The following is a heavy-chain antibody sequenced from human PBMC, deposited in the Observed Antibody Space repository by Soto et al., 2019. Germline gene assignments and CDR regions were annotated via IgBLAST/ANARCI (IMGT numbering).Heavy chain of an antibody. CDR3: AKVRVATITVAFDI. J-gene: IGHJ3*02. CDR2: ISGSGGST. Sequence: GGSLRLSCAASGVTFSSYAMSWVRQAPGKGLEWVSAISGSGGSTYYADSVKGRFTISRDNSKNTLYLQMNSLRAEDSAVYYCAKVRVATITVAFDIWGQGTMVTVS. CDR1: GVTFSSYA. D-gene: IGHD5-12*01. V-gene: IGHV3-23*01.